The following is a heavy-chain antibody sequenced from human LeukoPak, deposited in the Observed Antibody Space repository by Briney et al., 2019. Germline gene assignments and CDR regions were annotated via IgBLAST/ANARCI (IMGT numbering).Heavy chain of an antibody. CDR2: ISYDRSNK. J-gene: IGHJ4*02. CDR3: AKLPTVAATIAGSGY. CDR1: GFTFSSYG. Sequence: GGSLRLSCAASGFTFSSYGMSWVRQAPGKGLEWVAVISYDRSNKYYADSLKGRFTISRDNSKNTLYLQMNSLRTEDTAVYYCAKLPTVAATIAGSGYWGQGTLVAVSS. D-gene: IGHD6-19*01. V-gene: IGHV3-30*18.